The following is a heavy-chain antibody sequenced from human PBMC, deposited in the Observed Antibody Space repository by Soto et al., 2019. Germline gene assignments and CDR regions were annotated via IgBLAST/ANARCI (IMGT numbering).Heavy chain of an antibody. Sequence: QVQLQESGPGLVKPSQTLSLTCTVSGGSISSDDYYWSWIRQPPGKGLEWIAYMYYSGSTYYDPSLKSRVAISVNTSKNQFSLMLSSVTAADTAVYYCARGESYALDVWGQGTTVTVSS. CDR2: MYYSGST. CDR3: ARGESYALDV. D-gene: IGHD1-26*01. J-gene: IGHJ6*02. V-gene: IGHV4-30-4*01. CDR1: GGSISSDDYY.